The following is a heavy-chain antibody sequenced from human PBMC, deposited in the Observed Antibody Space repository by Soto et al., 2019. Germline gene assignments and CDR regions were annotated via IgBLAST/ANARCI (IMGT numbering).Heavy chain of an antibody. V-gene: IGHV4-30-4*01. Sequence: SETLSLTCTVSGGSISSGGYYWSWIRQPPGKGLEYIGYIYYRGSTYYNPSLRSRVTISVDTSKNQFSLKLSSVTVSDTAVFYCAREPILESLQRAFDSWGQGTLVTVSS. CDR3: AREPILESLQRAFDS. CDR1: GGSISSGGYY. D-gene: IGHD4-4*01. J-gene: IGHJ4*02. CDR2: IYYRGST.